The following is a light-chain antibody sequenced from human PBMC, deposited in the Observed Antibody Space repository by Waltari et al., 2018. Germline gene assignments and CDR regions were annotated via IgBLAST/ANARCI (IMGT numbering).Light chain of an antibody. V-gene: IGLV2-14*03. CDR3: SSYTSTNTLYV. J-gene: IGLJ1*01. Sequence: QSALTQPASVSGSPGQSITISCTGTSSDVGTSNSVSWYQQYPGKAPKLMIYDVSNRPSGVSDRFSGSKSGNTASLTISGLQAEDEADYYCSSYTSTNTLYVFGTGTKVTVL. CDR2: DVS. CDR1: SSDVGTSNS.